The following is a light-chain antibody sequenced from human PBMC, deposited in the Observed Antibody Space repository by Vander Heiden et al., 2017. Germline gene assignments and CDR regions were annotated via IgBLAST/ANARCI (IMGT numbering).Light chain of an antibody. J-gene: IGKJ3*01. CDR2: GAS. V-gene: IGKV3-20*01. Sequence: ELAFTQSPGTLSLSSGERAPLPCRASQSLSSNYLAWYQQKPGQAPRLLIFGASRRATGIPDRFSGSGSGTDFTLTISRLQPEDFAVYYCQQYGTSPFTFGRGTKVDIK. CDR1: QSLSSNY. CDR3: QQYGTSPFT.